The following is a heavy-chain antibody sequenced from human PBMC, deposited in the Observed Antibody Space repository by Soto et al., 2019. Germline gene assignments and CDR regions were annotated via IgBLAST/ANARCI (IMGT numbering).Heavy chain of an antibody. Sequence: SETLSLTCAVYGGTFSGYYWSWIRQPPGKGLEWIGEINHSGSTNYNPSLKSRVTISLDTSKNQFSLKLSSVTAADTAVYYCARGYSGYDPFDYWGQGTLVTVSS. CDR3: ARGYSGYDPFDY. CDR1: GGTFSGYY. CDR2: INHSGST. D-gene: IGHD5-12*01. J-gene: IGHJ4*02. V-gene: IGHV4-34*01.